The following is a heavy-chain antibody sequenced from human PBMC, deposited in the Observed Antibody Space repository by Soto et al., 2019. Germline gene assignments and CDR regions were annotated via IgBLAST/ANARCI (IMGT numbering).Heavy chain of an antibody. CDR3: AKDRLLMITFGGVVASDAFDM. CDR2: ISGSGGST. Sequence: GGSLRLSCAASGFTFSSYAMSWVRQAPGKGLEWVSAISGSGGSTYYADSVRGRFTISRDNSKNTLYLQMNSLRAEDTALYYCAKDRLLMITFGGVVASDAFDMWGQGTMVTVSS. V-gene: IGHV3-23*01. J-gene: IGHJ3*02. CDR1: GFTFSSYA. D-gene: IGHD3-16*02.